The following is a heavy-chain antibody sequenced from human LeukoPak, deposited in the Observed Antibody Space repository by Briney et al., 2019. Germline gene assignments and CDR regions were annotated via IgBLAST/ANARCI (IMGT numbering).Heavy chain of an antibody. CDR3: ASEASSDDAFDI. J-gene: IGHJ3*02. Sequence: PSETLSLTCTVSGGSISSYYWSWIRQPPGKGLEWIGYIYYSGSTNYNPSLKSRVTISVDTSKNQFSLKLSSVIAADTAVYYCASEASSDDAFDIWGQGTMVTVSS. CDR2: IYYSGST. CDR1: GGSISSYY. V-gene: IGHV4-59*01.